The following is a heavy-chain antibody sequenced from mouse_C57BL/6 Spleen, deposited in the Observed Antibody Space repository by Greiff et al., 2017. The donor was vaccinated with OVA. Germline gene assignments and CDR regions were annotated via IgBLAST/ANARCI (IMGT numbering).Heavy chain of an antibody. Sequence: EVKLEESGGGLVQPGGSMKLSCVASGFTFSNYWMNWVRQSPEKGLEWVAQIRLKSDNYATHYAESVKGRFTISRDDSKSSVYLQMNNLRAEDTGIYYCTGEMVKGAYYYAMDYWGQGTSDTVSS. J-gene: IGHJ4*01. CDR2: IRLKSDNYAT. CDR3: TGEMVKGAYYYAMDY. D-gene: IGHD2-1*01. CDR1: GFTFSNYW. V-gene: IGHV6-3*01.